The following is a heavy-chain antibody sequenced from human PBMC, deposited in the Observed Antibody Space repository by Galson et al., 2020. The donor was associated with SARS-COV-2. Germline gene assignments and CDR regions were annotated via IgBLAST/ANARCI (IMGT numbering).Heavy chain of an antibody. J-gene: IGHJ4*02. D-gene: IGHD2-21*01. CDR1: GFTFSNYE. CDR3: ARLDAYGPGY. V-gene: IGHV3-48*03. CDR2: ISSSGRTI. Sequence: TGGSLRLSCAASGFTFSNYEMNWVRQAPGKGLEWVSYISSSGRTIHYADSVKGRFTISRDNAKSLQSLQMNSLRAEDTAVYYCARLDAYGPGYWGQGTLVTVSS.